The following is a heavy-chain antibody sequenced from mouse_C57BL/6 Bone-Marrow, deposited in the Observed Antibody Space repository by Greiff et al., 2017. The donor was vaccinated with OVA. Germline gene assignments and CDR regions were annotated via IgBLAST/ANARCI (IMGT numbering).Heavy chain of an antibody. CDR2: IYPGGGYP. CDR3: ARRAPYYYGSSFFDY. Sequence: VKLMESGAELVRPGTSVKMSCKASGYTFTNYWIGWAKQRPGHGLEWIGDIYPGGGYPNYNEKFKGKATLTADKSSSTAYMQFSSLTSEDSAIYYCARRAPYYYGSSFFDYWGQGTTLTVSS. V-gene: IGHV1-63*01. D-gene: IGHD1-1*01. CDR1: GYTFTNYW. J-gene: IGHJ2*01.